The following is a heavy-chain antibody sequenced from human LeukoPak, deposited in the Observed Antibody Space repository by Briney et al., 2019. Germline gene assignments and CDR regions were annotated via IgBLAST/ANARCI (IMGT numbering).Heavy chain of an antibody. CDR3: ARGKYDSSPFLQH. CDR2: ISSSGSII. V-gene: IGHV3-11*01. D-gene: IGHD3-22*01. Sequence: GGSLRLSCAASGFTFSDYYMSWIRQAPGKGLEWISYISSSGSIIYYADSMKGRFTISRDNAKNSMYLQMNSLRAEDTAVYYCARGKYDSSPFLQHWGQGTLVTVSS. CDR1: GFTFSDYY. J-gene: IGHJ1*01.